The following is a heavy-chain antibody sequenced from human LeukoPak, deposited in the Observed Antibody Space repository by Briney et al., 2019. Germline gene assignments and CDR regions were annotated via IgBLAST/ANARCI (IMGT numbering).Heavy chain of an antibody. CDR3: ARVPREGVRRWRHMDV. V-gene: IGHV1-8*03. D-gene: IGHD4-23*01. CDR1: GYTFTSYD. J-gene: IGHJ6*03. CDR2: MNPNSGNT. Sequence: ASVKVSCKASGYTFTSYDINWVRQATGQGLEWMGWMNPNSGNTGYAQKFQGRVTITRNTSISTAYMELSSLRAEDTAVYYCARVPREGVRRWRHMDVWGKGTTVTVSS.